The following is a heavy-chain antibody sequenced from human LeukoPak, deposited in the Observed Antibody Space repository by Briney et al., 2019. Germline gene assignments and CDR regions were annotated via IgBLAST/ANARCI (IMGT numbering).Heavy chain of an antibody. V-gene: IGHV3-23*01. CDR1: GFTFSSYA. D-gene: IGHD6-19*01. Sequence: GRSLRLSCAASGFTFSSYALSWVRQAPGKGLECVSGISGSGGSTYSADSLKGRFTISRDNSKNTLYLQINSLRADDTAVFYCARGGLGSAFDNWGQGTLVTVSS. CDR2: ISGSGGST. J-gene: IGHJ4*02. CDR3: ARGGLGSAFDN.